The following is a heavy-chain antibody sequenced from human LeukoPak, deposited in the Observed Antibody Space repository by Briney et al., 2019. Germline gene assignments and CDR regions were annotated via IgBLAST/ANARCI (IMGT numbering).Heavy chain of an antibody. J-gene: IGHJ6*03. CDR3: ASGSGSYRTPYYYMDV. V-gene: IGHV3-53*01. CDR1: GFTVSSNY. D-gene: IGHD3-10*01. Sequence: GGSLRLSCAASGFTVSSNYMSWVRQAPGKGLEWVSVIYSGGSTYYADSVKGRFTISRDNSKNTLYLQMDSLRAEDTAVYYCASGSGSYRTPYYYMDVWGKGTTVTVSS. CDR2: IYSGGST.